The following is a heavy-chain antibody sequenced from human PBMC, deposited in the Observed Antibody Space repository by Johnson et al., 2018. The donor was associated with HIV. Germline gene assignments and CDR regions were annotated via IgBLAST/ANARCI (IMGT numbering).Heavy chain of an antibody. D-gene: IGHD2-8*02. CDR1: GFTFSNHH. J-gene: IGHJ3*02. CDR2: INQDGSDK. V-gene: IGHV3-7*01. CDR3: GRESTGAGTAFDI. Sequence: VQLVESGGGLVKPGGSLRLSCAVSGFTFSNHHMTWVRQAPGKGLEWVANINQDGSDKYYVDSVKGRFTISRDNAQNSLYLQMNSLRAEDTAVYYCGRESTGAGTAFDIWGQGTMVTVSS.